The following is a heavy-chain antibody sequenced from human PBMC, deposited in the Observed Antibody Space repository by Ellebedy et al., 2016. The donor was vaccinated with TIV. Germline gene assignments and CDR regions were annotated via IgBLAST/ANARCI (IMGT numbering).Heavy chain of an antibody. CDR2: IIPIVGIA. CDR1: GGTFSSYA. D-gene: IGHD5-18*01. Sequence: AASVKVSCTASGGTFSSYAISWVRQAPGQGLEWMGRIIPIVGIANYAQKFQGRVTITADKSTSTAYMELSSLRSEDTGVYYCARAEDTAMVFDYWGQGTLVTVSS. CDR3: ARAEDTAMVFDY. J-gene: IGHJ4*02. V-gene: IGHV1-69*04.